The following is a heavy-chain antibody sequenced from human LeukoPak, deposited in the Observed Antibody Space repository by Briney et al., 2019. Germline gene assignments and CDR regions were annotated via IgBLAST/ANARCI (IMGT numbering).Heavy chain of an antibody. CDR2: IYTSGST. Sequence: PSETLSHTCTVSGGSISSYYWSWIRQPPGKGLEWIGYIYTSGSTNYNPSLKSRVTISVDTSKNQFSLKLSSVTAADTAVYYCARHFGPITSTMDVWGKGTTVTVSS. D-gene: IGHD3/OR15-3a*01. CDR1: GGSISSYY. V-gene: IGHV4-4*09. J-gene: IGHJ6*04. CDR3: ARHFGPITSTMDV.